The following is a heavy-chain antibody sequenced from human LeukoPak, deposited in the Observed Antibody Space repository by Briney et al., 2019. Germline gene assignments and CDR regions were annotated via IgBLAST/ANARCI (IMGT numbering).Heavy chain of an antibody. Sequence: GRSLRLSCGASGFVVSTYGMHWVRQAPGKGLEWVAVIWYDGSIKHYADSVRGRFTISRDNSRDTLYLQMNSLRAEDTAVYYCARAVGPFDFWGQGTLVTVSS. CDR1: GFVVSTYG. V-gene: IGHV3-33*01. CDR2: IWYDGSIK. D-gene: IGHD3-3*01. CDR3: ARAVGPFDF. J-gene: IGHJ4*02.